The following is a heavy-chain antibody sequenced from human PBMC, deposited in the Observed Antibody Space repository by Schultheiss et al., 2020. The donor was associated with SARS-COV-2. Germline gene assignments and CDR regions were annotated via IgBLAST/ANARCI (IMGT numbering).Heavy chain of an antibody. D-gene: IGHD3-22*01. CDR1: GFTFSSYG. CDR2: IWYDGSNK. J-gene: IGHJ4*02. V-gene: IGHV3-33*01. Sequence: GESLKISCAASGFTFSSYGMHWVRQAPGKGLEWVAVIWYDGSNKYYADSVKGRFTISRDNSKNTLYLQMNSLRAEDTAVYYCARDGGSSGYYWGFDYWGQGTLVTVSS. CDR3: ARDGGSSGYYWGFDY.